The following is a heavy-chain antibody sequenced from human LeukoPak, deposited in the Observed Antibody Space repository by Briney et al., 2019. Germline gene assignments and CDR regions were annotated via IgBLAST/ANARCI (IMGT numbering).Heavy chain of an antibody. CDR1: GASFSGYY. CDR2: INHSGST. D-gene: IGHD1-26*01. J-gene: IGHJ3*02. V-gene: IGHV4-34*01. Sequence: PSETLSLTCAVYGASFSGYYWSWIRQPPGKGLEWIGEINHSGSTNYNPSLKSRVTISVDTSKNQFSLKLSSVTAADTAVYYCGAGRGELSAFHIWGQGTMVTVSS. CDR3: GAGRGELSAFHI.